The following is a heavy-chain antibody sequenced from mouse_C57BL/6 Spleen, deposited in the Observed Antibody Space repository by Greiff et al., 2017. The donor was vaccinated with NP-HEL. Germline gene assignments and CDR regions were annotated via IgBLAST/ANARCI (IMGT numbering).Heavy chain of an antibody. V-gene: IGHV1-82*01. CDR1: GYAFSSSW. Sequence: QVQLQQSGPELVKPGASVKISCKASGYAFSSSWMNWVKQRPGKGLEWIGRIYPGDGDTNYNGKFKGKATLTADKSSSTAYMQLSSLTSEDTAVYYCAREGNWYYWGQGTTLTVSS. J-gene: IGHJ2*01. D-gene: IGHD2-1*01. CDR2: IYPGDGDT. CDR3: AREGNWYY.